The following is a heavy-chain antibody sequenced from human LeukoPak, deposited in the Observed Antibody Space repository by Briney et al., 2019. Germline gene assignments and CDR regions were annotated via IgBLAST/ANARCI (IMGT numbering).Heavy chain of an antibody. V-gene: IGHV1-18*01. CDR1: GYTFTSYG. J-gene: IGHJ4*02. CDR2: ISAYNGNT. D-gene: IGHD6-13*01. Sequence: ASVKVSCKASGYTFTSYGISWVRQAPGQGLEWMGWISAYNGNTNYAQKLQGRVTMITDTSTRTAYMEQRSLRSDDTVGYSLSRVPQARGVLWYSSSWYYFDYWGQGTLVTVSS. CDR3: SRVPQARGVLWYSSSWYYFDY.